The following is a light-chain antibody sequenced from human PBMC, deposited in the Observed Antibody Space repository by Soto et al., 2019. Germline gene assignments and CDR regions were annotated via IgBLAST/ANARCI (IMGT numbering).Light chain of an antibody. Sequence: VMTQSPATLSVSPGERASLSCRASQSVSSNVAWYQQKPGQAPRLLIYGASTRATGIPARFSGSGSGTEFILTISSLQSEDVVLYYCQQYNSWPTFGQGTKVEIK. V-gene: IGKV3-15*01. J-gene: IGKJ1*01. CDR1: QSVSSN. CDR3: QQYNSWPT. CDR2: GAS.